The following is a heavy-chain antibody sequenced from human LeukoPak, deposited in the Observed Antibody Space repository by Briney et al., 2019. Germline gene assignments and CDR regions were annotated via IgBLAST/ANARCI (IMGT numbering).Heavy chain of an antibody. D-gene: IGHD3-16*01. V-gene: IGHV3-73*01. J-gene: IGHJ4*02. CDR3: TRLGGSPPYFDY. CDR1: GFTFSSYW. Sequence: GGSLRLSCAASGFTFSSYWMSWVRQASGKGLEWVGRIRRKGNDYATAYAASVKGRFTISRDDSKNTAYLQMDSLKTEDTAVYFCTRLGGSPPYFDYWGQGTLVTVSS. CDR2: IRRKGNDYAT.